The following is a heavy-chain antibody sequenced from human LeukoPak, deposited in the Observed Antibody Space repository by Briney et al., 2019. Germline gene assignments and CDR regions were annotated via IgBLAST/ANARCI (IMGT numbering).Heavy chain of an antibody. CDR1: GGSINSGSYY. D-gene: IGHD2-15*01. CDR3: ATVAYCSGGSCYRDHDAFDI. V-gene: IGHV4-61*02. CDR2: IYTSGST. Sequence: SETLSLTCTVSGGSINSGSYYWSWIRQPAGKGLEWIGRIYTSGSTNYNPSLKSRVTISVDTSKNQFSLKLSSVTAADTAVYYCATVAYCSGGSCYRDHDAFDIWGQGTMVTVSS. J-gene: IGHJ3*02.